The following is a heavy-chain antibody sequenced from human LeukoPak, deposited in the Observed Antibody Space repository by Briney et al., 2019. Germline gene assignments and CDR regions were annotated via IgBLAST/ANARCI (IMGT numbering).Heavy chain of an antibody. Sequence: AGGSLRLSCAASGFSFSTYNMNWVRQAPGQRLEWVSSITSGSSYIYYADSVKGRFTISRDNSKNTLYLQMNSLRAEDTAVYYCAKDGSYYDFWSGYYGLLNYYYMDVWGKGTTVTVSS. CDR1: GFSFSTYN. CDR2: ITSGSSYI. J-gene: IGHJ6*03. V-gene: IGHV3-21*01. D-gene: IGHD3-3*01. CDR3: AKDGSYYDFWSGYYGLLNYYYMDV.